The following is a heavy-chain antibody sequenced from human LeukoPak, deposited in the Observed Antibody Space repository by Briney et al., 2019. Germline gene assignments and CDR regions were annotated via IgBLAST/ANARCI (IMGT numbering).Heavy chain of an antibody. Sequence: SETLSLTCTVSGGSISSSSYYWGWIRQPPGKGLEWIGRIYTSGSTNYNPSLKSRVTMSVDTSKNQFSLKLSSVTAADTAVYYCARDAVRVRGVIGYWGQGTLVTVSS. CDR2: IYTSGST. CDR1: GGSISSSSYY. CDR3: ARDAVRVRGVIGY. D-gene: IGHD3-10*01. J-gene: IGHJ4*02. V-gene: IGHV4-39*07.